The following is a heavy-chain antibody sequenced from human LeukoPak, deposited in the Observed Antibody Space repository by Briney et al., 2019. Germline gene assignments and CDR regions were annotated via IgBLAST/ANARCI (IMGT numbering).Heavy chain of an antibody. CDR2: ISGDGGST. Sequence: PGGSLRLSCAASGFTFDDYAMHWVRQAPGKGLEWVSLISGDGGSTYYADSVKGRFTISRDNSKNSLYLQMNSLRTEDTALYYCAKALRHCSGGSCYQRYYYYGMDVWGQGTTVTVSS. D-gene: IGHD2-15*01. CDR3: AKALRHCSGGSCYQRYYYYGMDV. J-gene: IGHJ6*02. CDR1: GFTFDDYA. V-gene: IGHV3-43*02.